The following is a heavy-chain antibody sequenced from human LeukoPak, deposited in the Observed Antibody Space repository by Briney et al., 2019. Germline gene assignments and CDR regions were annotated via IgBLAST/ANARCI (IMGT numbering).Heavy chain of an antibody. J-gene: IGHJ6*02. V-gene: IGHV3-9*01. D-gene: IGHD6-19*01. CDR3: AKAPLRDSSGWYRAYYYGMDV. CDR1: GFTFDDYA. Sequence: PGGSLRLSCAASGFTFDDYAMHWVRQAPGKGLEWVSGISWNSGSIGYADSVKGRFTISRDNAKNSLYLQMNSLRAEDTALYYCAKAPLRDSSGWYRAYYYGMDVWGQGTTVTVSS. CDR2: ISWNSGSI.